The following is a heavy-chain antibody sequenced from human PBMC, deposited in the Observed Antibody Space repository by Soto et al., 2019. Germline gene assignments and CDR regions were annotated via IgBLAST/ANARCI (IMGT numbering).Heavy chain of an antibody. CDR2: IIPILGIA. CDR3: AREGARPRFIAAAG. D-gene: IGHD6-13*01. J-gene: IGHJ4*02. CDR1: GGTFSSYT. Sequence: QVQLVQSGAEVKKPGSSVKVSCKASGGTFSSYTISWVRQAPGQGLEWMGRIIPILGIANYAQKFQGRVTITADKSTSTVYMELSSLRSEDTAVYYCAREGARPRFIAAAGWGQGTLVTVSS. V-gene: IGHV1-69*08.